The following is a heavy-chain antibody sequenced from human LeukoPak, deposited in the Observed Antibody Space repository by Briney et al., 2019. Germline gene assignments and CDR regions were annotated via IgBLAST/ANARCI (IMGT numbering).Heavy chain of an antibody. CDR2: INIDGSGT. V-gene: IGHV3-74*01. Sequence: GGSLRLSCVATGFTFSSYWMHWVRRAPGKGLVWVSRINIDGSGTNYADSVKGRFTISRDNAKNTLYLEMNSLRAEDTAVYYCAREKQKSFWYFDLWGRGTLVTVSS. CDR3: AREKQKSFWYFDL. J-gene: IGHJ2*01. CDR1: GFTFSSYW.